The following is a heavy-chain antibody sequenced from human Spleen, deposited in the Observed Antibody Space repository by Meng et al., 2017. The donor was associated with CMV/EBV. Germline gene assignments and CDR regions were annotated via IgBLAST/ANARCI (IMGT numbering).Heavy chain of an antibody. CDR1: GYTFTGYY. J-gene: IGHJ5*02. CDR2: INPNSGDT. CDR3: ARERGFGSPGEFDP. V-gene: IGHV1-2*02. Sequence: VQLVQSGADVKKPGASLKVSCKTSGYTFTGYYLHWVRQAPRQGLEWMGGINPNSGDTNYAQNFQGRVTMTRDTSISTAYMELSRLRSDDTAIYYCARERGFGSPGEFDPWGQGTLVTVSS. D-gene: IGHD3-10*01.